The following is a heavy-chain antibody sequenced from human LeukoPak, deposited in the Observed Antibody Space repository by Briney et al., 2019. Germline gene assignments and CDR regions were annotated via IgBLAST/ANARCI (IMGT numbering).Heavy chain of an antibody. J-gene: IGHJ4*02. CDR3: ARHRSSRLIDY. V-gene: IGHV3-23*01. CDR1: GFTFNTYA. Sequence: QPGGSLRLSCAASGFTFNTYAMSWVRQAPWERLQWVSGISDSGGNTYYADSVRGRFTISRDNSKNTLYLQMNSLRAEDTAVYYCARHRSSRLIDYWGQGTLVTVSS. D-gene: IGHD6-6*01. CDR2: ISDSGGNT.